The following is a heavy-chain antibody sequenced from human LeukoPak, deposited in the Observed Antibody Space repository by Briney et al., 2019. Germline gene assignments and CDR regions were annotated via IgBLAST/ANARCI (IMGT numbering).Heavy chain of an antibody. CDR1: GASISSYY. CDR2: IYTSEIT. D-gene: IGHD2-2*01. J-gene: IGHJ4*02. CDR3: ARHRSPSSLSFFDI. Sequence: SETLSLTCTVSGASISSYYWSWIRQPPGKGLEWIGYIYTSEITNFNPALRSRVTISIDTSKNQVSLRLSSVTAADTALYYCARHRSPSSLSFFDIWGQGMLVIVSS. V-gene: IGHV4-4*09.